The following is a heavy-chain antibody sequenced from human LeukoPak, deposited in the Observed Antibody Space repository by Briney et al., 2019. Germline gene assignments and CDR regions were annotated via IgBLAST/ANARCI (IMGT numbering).Heavy chain of an antibody. D-gene: IGHD3-22*01. Sequence: SVKVSCKASGGTFSSYTISWVRQAPGQELEWMGRIIPILGIANYAQKFQGRVTITADKSTSTAYMELSSLGSEDTAVYYCAALYYYDSSGYYPIDYWGQGTLVTVSS. J-gene: IGHJ4*02. V-gene: IGHV1-69*02. CDR1: GGTFSSYT. CDR2: IIPILGIA. CDR3: AALYYYDSSGYYPIDY.